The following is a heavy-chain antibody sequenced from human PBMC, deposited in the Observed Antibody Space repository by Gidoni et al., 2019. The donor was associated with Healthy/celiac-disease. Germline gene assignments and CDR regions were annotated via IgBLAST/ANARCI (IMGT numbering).Heavy chain of an antibody. V-gene: IGHV3-30*18. CDR2: ISYDGSNK. D-gene: IGHD3-10*01. J-gene: IGHJ6*02. CDR1: GFTFSSYG. Sequence: QVQLVESGGGVVQPGRSLRLSCAASGFTFSSYGMHWVRQAPGKGLEWVAVISYDGSNKYYADSVKGRFTISRDNSKNTLYLQMNSLRAEDTAVYYCAKDGGIGEYYYYGMDVWGQGTTVTVSS. CDR3: AKDGGIGEYYYYGMDV.